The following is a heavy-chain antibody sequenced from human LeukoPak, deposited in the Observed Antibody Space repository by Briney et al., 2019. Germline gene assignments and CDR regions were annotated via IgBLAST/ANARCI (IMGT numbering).Heavy chain of an antibody. CDR2: MSPNSGNT. J-gene: IGHJ4*02. V-gene: IGHV1-8*01. Sequence: ASVTVSCKASGYTFTSYDINWVRQAPGQGLEWMGWMSPNSGNTGYAQKFQGRVTMTRNTFINTAYMELSSLRSEDTAVYYCARERLRRYFDYWGQGTLVTVSS. D-gene: IGHD5-12*01. CDR1: GYTFTSYD. CDR3: ARERLRRYFDY.